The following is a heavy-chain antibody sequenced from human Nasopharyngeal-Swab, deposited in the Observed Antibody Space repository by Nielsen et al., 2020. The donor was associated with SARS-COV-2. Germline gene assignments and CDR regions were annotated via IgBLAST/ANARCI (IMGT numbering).Heavy chain of an antibody. J-gene: IGHJ4*02. Sequence: GESLKISCAASGFTFSRYAMHWVRQAPGKGLEWVAVISDDGNNKYYADSVKGRFTISRDNSKNTLYLHMASLRAEDTAVYFCARDWRDDYHVLTGYYNLGDHWGQGTLVTVSS. CDR3: ARDWRDDYHVLTGYYNLGDH. D-gene: IGHD3-9*01. V-gene: IGHV3-30-3*01. CDR1: GFTFSRYA. CDR2: ISDDGNNK.